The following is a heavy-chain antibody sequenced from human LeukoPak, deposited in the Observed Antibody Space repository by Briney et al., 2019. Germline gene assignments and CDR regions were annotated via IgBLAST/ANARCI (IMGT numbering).Heavy chain of an antibody. CDR1: GYSISSGYY. CDR2: FFHSGNI. V-gene: IGHV4-38-2*02. J-gene: IGHJ6*03. D-gene: IGHD1-1*01. Sequence: SETLSLTCTVSGYSISSGYYWGWIRLPPGKGLEWIGSFFHSGNIYYNPSLKSRVTISVDKSKNQFSLKLSSVTAAGTAVYYCARVGRSWNRAYYYYYMDVWGKGTTVTVSS. CDR3: ARVGRSWNRAYYYYYMDV.